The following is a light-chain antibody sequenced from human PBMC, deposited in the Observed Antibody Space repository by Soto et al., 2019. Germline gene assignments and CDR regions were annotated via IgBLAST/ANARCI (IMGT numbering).Light chain of an antibody. Sequence: DIQLTQSPPTLSASVGDRVTITCRSSQSVGIWLAWYQHKPGKAPKVFVYGASYLETGVPSRFGGSGSATEFTLVINGLQADESATYYCLQYFAYPLTFGQGTQVEVK. V-gene: IGKV1-5*01. CDR1: QSVGIW. CDR3: LQYFAYPLT. CDR2: GAS. J-gene: IGKJ1*01.